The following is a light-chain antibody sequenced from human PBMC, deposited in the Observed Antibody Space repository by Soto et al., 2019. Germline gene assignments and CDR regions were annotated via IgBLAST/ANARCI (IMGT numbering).Light chain of an antibody. V-gene: IGKV1-39*01. CDR2: AAS. Sequence: DIQMTQSPSFLSASVGDRVTITCRASQSISRRLNWYQQKPGRAPELLIYAASTLESGVPSRFSGSGSGTDFTLTISSLQPEDFATYYCQQSYRTPRTFGQGTKVDIK. J-gene: IGKJ1*01. CDR1: QSISRR. CDR3: QQSYRTPRT.